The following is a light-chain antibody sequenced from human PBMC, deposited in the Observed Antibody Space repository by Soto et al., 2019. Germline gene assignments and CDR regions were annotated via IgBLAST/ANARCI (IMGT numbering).Light chain of an antibody. CDR2: GAS. J-gene: IGKJ1*01. V-gene: IGKV3-20*01. Sequence: EIVLTQSPGTLSLSPGERATLSCRASQSVSNNYLAWYQQKPGQAPRLLIHGASSRATGVPDRFSGSGSGTDFTLTISSLQPDDFATYYCQQYNSYSFGQGTKV. CDR1: QSVSNNY. CDR3: QQYNSYS.